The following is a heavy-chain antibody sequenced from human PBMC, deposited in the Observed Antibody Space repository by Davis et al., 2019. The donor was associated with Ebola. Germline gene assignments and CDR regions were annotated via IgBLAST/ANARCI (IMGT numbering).Heavy chain of an antibody. J-gene: IGHJ4*02. Sequence: GESLKISCAAFGFIFSGSGMHWVRQASGKGLEWVGRVRTKVKSYATAYAASVEGRFTISRDDSKSTAYLQMNSLRIEDTAVYYCTRGRGEWGQGTPVIVSS. CDR1: GFIFSGSG. CDR2: VRTKVKSYAT. D-gene: IGHD1-26*01. V-gene: IGHV3-73*01. CDR3: TRGRGE.